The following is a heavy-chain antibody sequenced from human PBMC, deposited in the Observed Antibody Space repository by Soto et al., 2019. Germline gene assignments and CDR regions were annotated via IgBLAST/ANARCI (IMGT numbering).Heavy chain of an antibody. J-gene: IGHJ4*02. CDR2: IDPSDSQT. Sequence: GESLKISCKGSGYSFAGYWITWVRQKPGKGLEWMGRIDPSDSQTYYSPSFRGHVTISVTKSITTVFLQWSSLRASDTAMYYCARQIYDSDTGPNFQYYFDTWGQGTPVTVSS. CDR3: ARQIYDSDTGPNFQYYFDT. CDR1: GYSFAGYW. V-gene: IGHV5-10-1*01. D-gene: IGHD3-22*01.